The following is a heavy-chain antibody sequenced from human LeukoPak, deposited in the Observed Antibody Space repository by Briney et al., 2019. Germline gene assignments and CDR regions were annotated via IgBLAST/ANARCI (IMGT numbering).Heavy chain of an antibody. D-gene: IGHD2-2*01. CDR3: AKDPGQAVVPRRFDN. CDR2: IYYSGGNT. V-gene: IGHV3-23*01. Sequence: GSLRLSCAASGFVFSNFAMSWVRQAPGKGLEWVSTIYYSGGNTYSADSVKGRFTISRDNAKNTLYLQMNSLRAEDTAVYYCAKDPGQAVVPRRFDNWGQGTLVTVSS. J-gene: IGHJ4*02. CDR1: GFVFSNFA.